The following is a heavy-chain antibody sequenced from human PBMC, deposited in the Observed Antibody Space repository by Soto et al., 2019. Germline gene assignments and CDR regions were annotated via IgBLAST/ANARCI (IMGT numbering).Heavy chain of an antibody. CDR2: FDPEDGET. J-gene: IGHJ4*02. D-gene: IGHD4-17*01. CDR1: GYTLTELS. CDR3: ATDQLSDYPYYFDY. Sequence: ASVKVSCKVSGYTLTELSMHWVRQAPGKGLEWMGGFDPEDGETIYAQKFQGRVTMTEDTSTDTAYMELSSLRSEDTAVYYCATDQLSDYPYYFDYWGQGTLVTVSS. V-gene: IGHV1-24*01.